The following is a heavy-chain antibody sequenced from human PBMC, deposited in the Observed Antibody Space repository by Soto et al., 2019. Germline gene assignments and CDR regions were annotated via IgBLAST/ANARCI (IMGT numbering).Heavy chain of an antibody. Sequence: QVQLVESGGGVVQPGRSLRLSCGASGFKFSTYGMHWVRQAPGKGLEWVAVISYDGNNKDYADSVKGRFTISRVNSKNTSYLQMNSLRAEDTAVYYCAKGLVGYVFGVQDYYFGMDVWGQGTTVAVSS. J-gene: IGHJ6*02. D-gene: IGHD1-26*01. CDR1: GFKFSTYG. V-gene: IGHV3-30*18. CDR3: AKGLVGYVFGVQDYYFGMDV. CDR2: ISYDGNNK.